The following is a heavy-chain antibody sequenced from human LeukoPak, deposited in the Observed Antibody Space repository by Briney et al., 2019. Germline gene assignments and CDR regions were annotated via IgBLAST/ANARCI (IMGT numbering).Heavy chain of an antibody. V-gene: IGHV4-4*02. Sequence: SETLSLTCAVSGGSISSSNWWSWVRQPPGKGLEWIGEIYHSGSTNYNPFLKSRVTISVDKSKNQFSLKLSSVTAADTAVYYCARDAAYYDILTGYSPLGYWGQGTLVTVSS. CDR2: IYHSGST. J-gene: IGHJ4*02. CDR1: GGSISSSNW. D-gene: IGHD3-9*01. CDR3: ARDAAYYDILTGYSPLGY.